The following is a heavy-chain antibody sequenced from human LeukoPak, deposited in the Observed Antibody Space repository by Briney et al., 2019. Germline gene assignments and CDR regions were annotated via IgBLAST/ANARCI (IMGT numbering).Heavy chain of an antibody. D-gene: IGHD1-14*01. J-gene: IGHJ6*02. V-gene: IGHV1-8*02. Sequence: ASVKVSCKASGYTFTGYYMHWVRQAPGQGLEWMGWMNPNSGNTGYAQKFQGRVTMTRNTSISTAYMELSSLRSEDTAVYYCARGSETWGYYYYGMDVWGQGTTVTVSS. CDR3: ARGSETWGYYYYGMDV. CDR1: GYTFTGYY. CDR2: MNPNSGNT.